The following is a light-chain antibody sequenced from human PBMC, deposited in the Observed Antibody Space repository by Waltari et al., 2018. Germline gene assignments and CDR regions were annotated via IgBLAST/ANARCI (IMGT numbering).Light chain of an antibody. V-gene: IGKV1-39*01. J-gene: IGKJ2*01. Sequence: DIQMTQSPSPLSASVGDRVTITCRASQTIYNSLNWYQHKPGKAPKLLISNTSTLQSGVPSSVSGRGSGTEFTLTISRLQPEDFGTYYCQQSYTLPYTFGQGTKLDI. CDR3: QQSYTLPYT. CDR2: NTS. CDR1: QTIYNS.